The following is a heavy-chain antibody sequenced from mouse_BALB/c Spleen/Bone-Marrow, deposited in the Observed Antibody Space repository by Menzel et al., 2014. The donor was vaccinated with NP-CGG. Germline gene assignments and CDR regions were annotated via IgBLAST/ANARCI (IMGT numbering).Heavy chain of an antibody. CDR3: ASGYYGSSPYWYFDV. D-gene: IGHD1-1*01. J-gene: IGHJ1*01. Sequence: EVNLVESGAELVRPGALVKLSCKASGFNIKDYYMHWVKQRPEQGLGWIGWIDPENGNTIYDPKFQGKASITADTSSNTAYLQLSSLTSEDTAVYYCASGYYGSSPYWYFDVWGAGTTVTVSS. CDR1: GFNIKDYY. CDR2: IDPENGNT. V-gene: IGHV14-1*02.